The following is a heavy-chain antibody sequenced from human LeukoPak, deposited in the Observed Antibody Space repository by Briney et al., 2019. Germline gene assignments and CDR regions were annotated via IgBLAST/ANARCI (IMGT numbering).Heavy chain of an antibody. CDR3: AKGAHGWFRELFDY. D-gene: IGHD3-10*01. CDR1: GFTFSIFA. Sequence: QPGGSLRLSCAVSGFTFSIFAMSGVRPSPGEGLECVSAICGSGGSTYYADSVKGRFPISRDNSKNTQYLQMNSLGAEDTAVYYCAKGAHGWFRELFDYWGQGTLVTVSS. V-gene: IGHV3-23*01. J-gene: IGHJ4*02. CDR2: ICGSGGST.